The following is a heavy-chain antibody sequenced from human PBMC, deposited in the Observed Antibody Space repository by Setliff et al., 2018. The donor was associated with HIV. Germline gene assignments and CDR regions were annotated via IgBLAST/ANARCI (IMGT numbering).Heavy chain of an antibody. D-gene: IGHD5-18*01. CDR2: INSDGTST. CDR1: GFTFSPYW. Sequence: GSLRLSCAASGFTFSPYWMHWVRQAPGKGLVWVSRINSDGTSTTYADSVKGRFTISRDNAKNSLFLQMNSLRAEDTAVYYCASIELAAMVPVDYWGQGTLVTVSS. CDR3: ASIELAAMVPVDY. J-gene: IGHJ4*02. V-gene: IGHV3-74*03.